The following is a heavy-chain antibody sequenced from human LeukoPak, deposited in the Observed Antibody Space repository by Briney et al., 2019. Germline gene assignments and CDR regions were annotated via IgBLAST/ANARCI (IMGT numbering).Heavy chain of an antibody. Sequence: GASVKVSCKASGYTFTSYGISWVRQAPGQGLEWMGWISAYNGNTNYAQKLQGRVTMTTDTSTSTAYMELRSLRSDDTAVYYCARDSGSYYEGELDYWGQGTLVTVSS. V-gene: IGHV1-18*01. J-gene: IGHJ4*02. CDR3: ARDSGSYYEGELDY. CDR1: GYTFTSYG. D-gene: IGHD1-26*01. CDR2: ISAYNGNT.